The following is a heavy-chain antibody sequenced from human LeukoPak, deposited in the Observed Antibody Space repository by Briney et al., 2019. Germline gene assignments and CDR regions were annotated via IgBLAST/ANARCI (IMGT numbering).Heavy chain of an antibody. Sequence: ASVKVSCKASGYTFTGYYMHWVRQAPGQGLEWVGWINPNSGGTNYAQKFQGRVTMTRNTSISTAYMELSSLRSEDTAVYYCARARITMVRGVIRRNYYYYGMDVWGQGTTVTVSS. CDR1: GYTFTGYY. V-gene: IGHV1-2*02. J-gene: IGHJ6*02. D-gene: IGHD3-10*01. CDR3: ARARITMVRGVIRRNYYYYGMDV. CDR2: INPNSGGT.